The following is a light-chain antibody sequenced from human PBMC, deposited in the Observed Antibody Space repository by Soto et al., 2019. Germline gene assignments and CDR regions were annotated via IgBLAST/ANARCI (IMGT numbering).Light chain of an antibody. Sequence: EVVMTQSPATLSASPGERVILSCRASQNIGSNLAWYQQRPGQAPRLLMYGASTRATETPARFSGSGSATDFTLIIRSLQSEDFAVYYCQQYNNRPPYTFGQVTKLEIK. CDR1: QNIGSN. CDR3: QQYNNRPPYT. J-gene: IGKJ2*01. CDR2: GAS. V-gene: IGKV3-15*01.